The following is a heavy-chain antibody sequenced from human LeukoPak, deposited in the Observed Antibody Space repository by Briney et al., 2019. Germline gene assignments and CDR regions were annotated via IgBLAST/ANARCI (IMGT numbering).Heavy chain of an antibody. CDR3: AKALKDIVVVVAATYRWGMDV. Sequence: GGSLRLSCAASGFTVSSNYMSWVRQAPGKGLEWVSVIYSGGSTYYADSVKGRFTISRDNSKNTLYLQMNSLRAEDTAVYYCAKALKDIVVVVAATYRWGMDVWGQGTTVTVSS. CDR2: IYSGGST. J-gene: IGHJ6*02. D-gene: IGHD2-15*01. CDR1: GFTVSSNY. V-gene: IGHV3-53*01.